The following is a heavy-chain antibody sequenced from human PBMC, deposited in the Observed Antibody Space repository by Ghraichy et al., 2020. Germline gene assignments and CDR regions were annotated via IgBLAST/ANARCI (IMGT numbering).Heavy chain of an antibody. CDR2: IHYSGTT. V-gene: IGHV4-59*01. CDR3: ATGTVGSTTMDY. CDR1: GDFISTYY. D-gene: IGHD1-26*01. Sequence: SETLSLTCTVSGDFISTYYWSWIRQPPGKGLEWIGYIHYSGTTNYNPSLKSRVTISVDMSKFQFSLRLTSMTAADTAVYYCATGTVGSTTMDYWGRGNLVTVSS. J-gene: IGHJ4*02.